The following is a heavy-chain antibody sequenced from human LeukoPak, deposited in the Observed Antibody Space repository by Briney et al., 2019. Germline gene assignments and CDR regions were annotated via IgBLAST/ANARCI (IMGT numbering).Heavy chain of an antibody. CDR1: GFTFDDYA. CDR3: ATGVWYLES. Sequence: GGSPRLSCAASGFTFDDYAMHWVRQAPGKGLEWVANINQDGGEKFHVDSVKGRFTISRDNAKNSLYLQMNSLTAEDTAVYYCATGVWYLESWGQGTLVTVSS. CDR2: INQDGGEK. J-gene: IGHJ4*02. V-gene: IGHV3-7*01. D-gene: IGHD5/OR15-5a*01.